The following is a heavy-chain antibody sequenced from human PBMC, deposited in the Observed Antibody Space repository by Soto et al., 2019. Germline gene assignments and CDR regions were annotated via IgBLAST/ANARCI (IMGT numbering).Heavy chain of an antibody. J-gene: IGHJ4*02. CDR3: ARDGYCGGDCYADY. CDR2: IIPIFGTA. Sequence: QVQLVQSGAEVKKPGSSVKVSCKASGGTFSSYAISWVRQAPGQGLEWMGGIIPIFGTANYAQKFQGRVTITADEYTSTAYMELSRLRSEDTAVYYCARDGYCGGDCYADYWGQGTLVTVSS. CDR1: GGTFSSYA. V-gene: IGHV1-69*01. D-gene: IGHD2-21*02.